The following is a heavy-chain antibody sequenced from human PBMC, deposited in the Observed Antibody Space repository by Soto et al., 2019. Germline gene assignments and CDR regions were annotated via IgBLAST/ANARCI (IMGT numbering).Heavy chain of an antibody. D-gene: IGHD3-9*01. V-gene: IGHV1-8*01. Sequence: QVQLVQSGAEVKKPGASVKVSCKASGYTFTSYDINWVRQATGQGLEWMGWMNPNSGNTGYAQKLQGIVTMTRNTSISTAYMELSSLRSEYTAVYYCARGYDIFTPAILGYWGQGTLVTVSS. J-gene: IGHJ4*02. CDR1: GYTFTSYD. CDR2: MNPNSGNT. CDR3: ARGYDIFTPAILGY.